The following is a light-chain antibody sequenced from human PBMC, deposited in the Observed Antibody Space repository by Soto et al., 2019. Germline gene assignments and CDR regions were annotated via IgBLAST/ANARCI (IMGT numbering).Light chain of an antibody. J-gene: IGLJ2*01. Sequence: QSALTQPASVSGSPGQSITISCTGTSGDIGDNNFVSWYQQHPGKAPKLLIYGVRNRPSGVTNRFSGSKSGNTASLTISGLQAEDEADYYCSSYSSSSTLVVFGGGTKLTVL. CDR3: SSYSSSSTLVV. CDR1: SGDIGDNNF. CDR2: GVR. V-gene: IGLV2-14*01.